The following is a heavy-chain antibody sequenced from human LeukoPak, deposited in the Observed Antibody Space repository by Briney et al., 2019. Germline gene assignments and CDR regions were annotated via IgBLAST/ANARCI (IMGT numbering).Heavy chain of an antibody. CDR2: IGTTSGAI. D-gene: IGHD1-26*01. CDR1: GFTFNAFG. V-gene: IGHV3-48*01. CDR3: AKVLGSGEGFDY. J-gene: IGHJ4*02. Sequence: GGSLRLSCAASGFTFNAFGMNWVRQAPGKGLEWVSYIGTTSGAIYYADSVKGRFTISRDNSKNTLYLQMNSLRAEDTAVYYCAKVLGSGEGFDYWGQGTLVTVSS.